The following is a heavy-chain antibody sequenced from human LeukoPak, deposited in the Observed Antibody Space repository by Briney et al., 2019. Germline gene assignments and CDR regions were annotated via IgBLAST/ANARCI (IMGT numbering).Heavy chain of an antibody. Sequence: ASVKVSCKASGYTFTSYGINWVRQATGQGLEWMGWMNPNSGNTGYAQKLQGRVTMTRNTSISTAYVELSSLRSEDTAVYYCAAVKTYYYDTSGYYFPLNAFDIWGQGTMVTVSS. CDR1: GYTFTSYG. V-gene: IGHV1-8*01. D-gene: IGHD3-22*01. J-gene: IGHJ3*02. CDR2: MNPNSGNT. CDR3: AAVKTYYYDTSGYYFPLNAFDI.